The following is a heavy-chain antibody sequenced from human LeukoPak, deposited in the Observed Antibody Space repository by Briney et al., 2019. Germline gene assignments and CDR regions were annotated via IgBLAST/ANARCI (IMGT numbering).Heavy chain of an antibody. Sequence: SETLSLTCNVSGASMSSNYWSWIRQPPGKGLEWIGYIHSSGSSSHNPSLKSRLTISVDTSKNQFSLKLSSVTAADTAVYYCARYCSGENCYSRSYDYWGQGTPVTVSS. J-gene: IGHJ4*02. V-gene: IGHV4-59*01. CDR2: IHSSGSS. D-gene: IGHD2-15*01. CDR3: ARYCSGENCYSRSYDY. CDR1: GASMSSNY.